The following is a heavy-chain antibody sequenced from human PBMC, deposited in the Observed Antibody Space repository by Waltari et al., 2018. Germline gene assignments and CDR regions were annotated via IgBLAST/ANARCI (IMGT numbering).Heavy chain of an antibody. CDR1: GYPFSHHG. J-gene: IGHJ4*02. Sequence: QVQLVQSGPEVKKPGASVKVSCKASGYPFSHHGISWGRQAPGQGLEWMGWISVYSGKTNYAQKPQGRVTVTTDKSTTTAYMELRNLKSDDTAVYFCARDRCHFGSGTCGYFDTWGQGTLVTVSS. CDR2: ISVYSGKT. V-gene: IGHV1-18*01. D-gene: IGHD3-10*01. CDR3: ARDRCHFGSGTCGYFDT.